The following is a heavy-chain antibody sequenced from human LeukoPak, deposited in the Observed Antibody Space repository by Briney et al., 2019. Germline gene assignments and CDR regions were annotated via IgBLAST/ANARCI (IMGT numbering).Heavy chain of an antibody. CDR1: GFTFSSYE. CDR3: ARWFGEAYGMDV. D-gene: IGHD3-10*01. V-gene: IGHV3-48*03. CDR2: ISSSGSTI. J-gene: IGHJ6*02. Sequence: GGSLRLSCAASGFTFSSYEMNWVRQAPGKGLEWVSYISSSGSTIYYADSVKGRLTISRDNAKNSLYLQMNSLRAEDTAVYYCARWFGEAYGMDVWGQGTTVTVSS.